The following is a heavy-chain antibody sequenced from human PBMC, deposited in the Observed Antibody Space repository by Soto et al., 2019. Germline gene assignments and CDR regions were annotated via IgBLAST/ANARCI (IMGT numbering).Heavy chain of an antibody. Sequence: LRLSFTASGFTFTSYGMGWVRQAPGKGLQWVSTIRGDGGQTHYTDSVKGRFSISRDNSKNTVYLQMDSLRAEDTAMYFCARDVGIDYDDFFAGWGQGTQVTGSS. J-gene: IGHJ4*02. V-gene: IGHV3-23*01. CDR3: ARDVGIDYDDFFAG. D-gene: IGHD4-17*01. CDR1: GFTFTSYG. CDR2: IRGDGGQT.